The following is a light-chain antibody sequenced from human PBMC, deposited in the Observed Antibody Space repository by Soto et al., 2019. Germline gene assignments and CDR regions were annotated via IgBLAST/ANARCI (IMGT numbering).Light chain of an antibody. J-gene: IGKJ3*01. Sequence: EIGLTQSPGTLSFSPGERATLSCRASLRVSSSYLAWYQQKPGQAPRLLIYGASSRATGIPDRFSGSGSGTDFTLTISRLEPEDFAVYYCQQYGSSLFTFGPGTKVDI. CDR2: GAS. CDR1: LRVSSSY. V-gene: IGKV3-20*01. CDR3: QQYGSSLFT.